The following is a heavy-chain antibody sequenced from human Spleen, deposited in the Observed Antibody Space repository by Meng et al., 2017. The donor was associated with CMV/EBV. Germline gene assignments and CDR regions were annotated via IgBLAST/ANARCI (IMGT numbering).Heavy chain of an antibody. CDR3: AREVGGYSYGKNSGYYRCGMDV. V-gene: IGHV3-9*01. J-gene: IGHJ6*02. CDR1: GFTFDDYA. Sequence: GGSLRLSCAASGFTFDDYAMHWVRQAPGKGLEWVSGISWNSGSIGYADSVKGRFTISRDNAENSLYLQMNSLRVEDTAVYYCAREVGGYSYGKNSGYYRCGMDVWGQGTTVTVSS. D-gene: IGHD5-18*01. CDR2: ISWNSGSI.